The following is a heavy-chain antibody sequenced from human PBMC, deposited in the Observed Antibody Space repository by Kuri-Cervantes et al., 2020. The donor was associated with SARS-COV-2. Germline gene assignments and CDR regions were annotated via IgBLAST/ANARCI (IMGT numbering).Heavy chain of an antibody. CDR2: MNPNSGNT. V-gene: IGHV1-8*02. Sequence: ASVKVSCKASGGTFSSYAISWVRQATGQGLEWMGWMNPNSGNTGYAQKFQGRVTMTRNTSISTAYMELSSLRSEDTAVYYCARDRAVAGQTYYYYGMDVWGQGTTVTVSS. CDR1: GGTFSSYA. CDR3: ARDRAVAGQTYYYYGMDV. D-gene: IGHD6-19*01. J-gene: IGHJ6*02.